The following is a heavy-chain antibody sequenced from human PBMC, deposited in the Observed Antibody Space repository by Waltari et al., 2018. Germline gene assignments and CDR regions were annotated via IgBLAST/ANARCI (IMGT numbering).Heavy chain of an antibody. CDR1: GFTFSSYW. V-gene: IGHV3-7*01. CDR3: ARTYRGGIVVVPAARHDY. J-gene: IGHJ4*02. Sequence: EVQLVESGGGLVQPGGSLRLSCAASGFTFSSYWMSWVRQAPGKGLEWVANIKQDGSEKYYGDSVKGPFTIPRENAKNPMYPQMNSLRAEDTAGYYCARTYRGGIVVVPAARHDYWGQGTLVTVSS. D-gene: IGHD2-2*01. CDR2: IKQDGSEK.